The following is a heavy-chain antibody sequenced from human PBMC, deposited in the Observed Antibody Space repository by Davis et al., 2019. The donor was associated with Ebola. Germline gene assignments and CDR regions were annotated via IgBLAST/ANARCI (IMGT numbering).Heavy chain of an antibody. J-gene: IGHJ4*02. CDR3: ARGRWLQLGPDY. D-gene: IGHD5-24*01. V-gene: IGHV3-30-3*01. CDR1: GFTFSGSA. CDR2: ISYDGSNK. Sequence: GGSLRLSCAASGFTFSGSAMHWVRQAPGKGLEWVAVISYDGSNKYYADSVKGRFTISRDNSKNTLYLQMNSLRVEDTAVYYCARGRWLQLGPDYWGQGTLVTVSS.